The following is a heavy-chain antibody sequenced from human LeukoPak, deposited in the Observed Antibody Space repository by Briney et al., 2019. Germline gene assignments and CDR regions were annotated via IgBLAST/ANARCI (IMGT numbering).Heavy chain of an antibody. Sequence: PSQTLSLTCAVSGGSISSGGYSWSWIRQPPGEGLEWIGYIYHSGSTYYNPSLKSRVTISVDRSKNQFSLKLSSVTAADTAVYHCARGSCGGDCPLGVDAFDIWGQGTMVTLSS. CDR1: GGSISSGGYS. CDR2: IYHSGST. CDR3: ARGSCGGDCPLGVDAFDI. J-gene: IGHJ3*02. V-gene: IGHV4-30-2*01. D-gene: IGHD2-21*02.